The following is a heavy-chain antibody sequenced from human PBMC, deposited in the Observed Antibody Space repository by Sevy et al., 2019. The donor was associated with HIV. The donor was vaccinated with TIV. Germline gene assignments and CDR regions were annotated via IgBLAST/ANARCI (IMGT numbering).Heavy chain of an antibody. CDR1: GFSISNNFY. Sequence: SETLSLTCDVSGFSISNNFYWGWIRQPPGKGLEWIGSIYHSGTTYYSPSLNSRVTISVDMSNNQFALRLTSVTAADTAVYYCARARRPETNYFCMYVWGKGTTVTVSS. CDR3: ARARRPETNYFCMYV. V-gene: IGHV4-38-2*01. CDR2: IYHSGTT. J-gene: IGHJ6*03. D-gene: IGHD3-3*01.